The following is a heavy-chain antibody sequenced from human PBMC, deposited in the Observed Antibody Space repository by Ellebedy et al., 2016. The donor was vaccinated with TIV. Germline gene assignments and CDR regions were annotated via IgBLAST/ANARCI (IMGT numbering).Heavy chain of an antibody. Sequence: ASVKVSCKASGYTFTGYYIHWVRQAPGQGLEWMGCIDTRSGGTEYEQKFRGRVTMTSDSFLNTGYMQLTRLGSDDTAVYYCARLSGSPRGYWGQGTLVTVSS. CDR3: ARLSGSPRGY. V-gene: IGHV1-2*02. J-gene: IGHJ4*02. D-gene: IGHD3-10*01. CDR2: IDTRSGGT. CDR1: GYTFTGYY.